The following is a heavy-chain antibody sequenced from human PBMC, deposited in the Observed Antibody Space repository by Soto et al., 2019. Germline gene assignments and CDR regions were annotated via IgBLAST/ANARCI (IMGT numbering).Heavy chain of an antibody. V-gene: IGHV1-69*12. CDR3: AGDLGSGYEPADY. CDR2: IIPTIGTT. Sequence: QVQLVQSGAEVKKPGSSVKVSCKASGDTFTIFAISWVRQAPGQGLEWMGGIIPTIGTTNYAQRFQGRITTTGDASTGTAYLELSGLTSADTAVYYCAGDLGSGYEPADYWGQGPLVTVSS. D-gene: IGHD5-12*01. J-gene: IGHJ4*02. CDR1: GDTFTIFA.